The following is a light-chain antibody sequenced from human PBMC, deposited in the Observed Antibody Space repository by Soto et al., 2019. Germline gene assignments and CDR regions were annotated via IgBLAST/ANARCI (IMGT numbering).Light chain of an antibody. CDR2: AAS. CDR1: QTISRY. Sequence: DIQMTQSPSSLSASVGDTVTITCRASQTISRYLNWHQQRPGKAPKVLIYAASSLLGGVPSRFSGSGSGTEFTLTISSLQPEDFGTYYCQQSHSTPNTFGEGTKVVIK. CDR3: QQSHSTPNT. V-gene: IGKV1-39*01. J-gene: IGKJ2*01.